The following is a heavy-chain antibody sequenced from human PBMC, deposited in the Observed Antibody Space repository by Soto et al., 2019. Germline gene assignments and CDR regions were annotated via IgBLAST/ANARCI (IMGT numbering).Heavy chain of an antibody. D-gene: IGHD2-2*01. CDR1: GFTFSTFD. J-gene: IGHJ4*02. CDR3: GRDWLQRALAY. Sequence: QVQLVESGGGVVQPGTSLRLSCATSGFTFSTFDIHWVRQAPGKGLEWVGLIGHDGRQKFYADSVKGRFTISRDKSRNTVDLQMDSLRAEDTAVYYCGRDWLQRALAYWGQGILVTVSS. CDR2: IGHDGRQK. V-gene: IGHV3-33*01.